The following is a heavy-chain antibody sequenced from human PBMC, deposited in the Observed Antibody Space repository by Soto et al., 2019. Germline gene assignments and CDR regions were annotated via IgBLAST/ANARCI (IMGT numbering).Heavy chain of an antibody. CDR2: ISGYNGNT. J-gene: IGHJ6*02. CDR3: SRFIMVGGWFDPNYYHGMDV. V-gene: IGHV1-18*01. CDR1: GYTFSNYG. D-gene: IGHD6-19*01. Sequence: ASVKVSCKTSGYTFSNYGINWVRQAPGQGLEWMGWISGYNGNTNYAQTVQGRVTMTTDTSTGAVYMELRSLKSDDTAIYYCSRFIMVGGWFDPNYYHGMDVWGQGTTVTVSS.